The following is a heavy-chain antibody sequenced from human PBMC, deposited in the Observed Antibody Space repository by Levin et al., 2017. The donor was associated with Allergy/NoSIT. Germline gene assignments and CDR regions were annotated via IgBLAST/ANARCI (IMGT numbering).Heavy chain of an antibody. CDR3: ARGGGRGGYNFDY. D-gene: IGHD5-24*01. J-gene: IGHJ4*02. V-gene: IGHV3-33*01. Sequence: QSGGSLRLSCAASGFTFSSYGMHWIRQAPGKGLEWVTFIWYDGSNKYYADSVRGRCTISRDNSKSTLYLQMNSLKPEDTAMYYCARGGGRGGYNFDYWGQGILVTVSS. CDR2: IWYDGSNK. CDR1: GFTFSSYG.